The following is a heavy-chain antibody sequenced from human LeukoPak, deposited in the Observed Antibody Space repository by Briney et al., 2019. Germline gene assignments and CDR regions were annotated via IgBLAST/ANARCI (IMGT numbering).Heavy chain of an antibody. D-gene: IGHD3-10*01. CDR2: INPNSGGT. CDR1: GYTFTVYS. V-gene: IGHV1-2*02. J-gene: IGHJ4*02. Sequence: ASVKVFCKASGYTFTVYSMHWVRQAPGQGLEWMGWINPNSGGTNYAQKFQGRVTMTRDTSISTAYMELSRLRSDDTAVYYCARGLGITMVRGVIRDYFDYWGQGTQVTVSS. CDR3: ARGLGITMVRGVIRDYFDY.